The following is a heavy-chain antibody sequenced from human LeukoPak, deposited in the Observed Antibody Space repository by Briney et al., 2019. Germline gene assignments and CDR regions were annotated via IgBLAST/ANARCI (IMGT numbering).Heavy chain of an antibody. Sequence: SETLSLTCTVSGGSISSYYWSWIRQPPGKGLEWIGEINHSGGTNYNPSLKSRVAISVDTSKNQFSLKLSSVTAADTAVYYCARGYYGSGSYYDGYWGQGTLVTVSS. D-gene: IGHD3-10*01. CDR2: INHSGGT. V-gene: IGHV4-34*01. CDR3: ARGYYGSGSYYDGY. CDR1: GGSISSYY. J-gene: IGHJ4*02.